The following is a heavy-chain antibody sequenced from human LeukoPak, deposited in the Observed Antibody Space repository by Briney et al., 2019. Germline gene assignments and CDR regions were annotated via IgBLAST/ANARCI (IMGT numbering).Heavy chain of an antibody. CDR2: IYSSGST. Sequence: SETLSLTCTVSGVSISSYYWSWSRQPPGKGRGGGGYIYSSGSTNYTPSLQSRVTISGDPSKNQFSLKLTSVTAADTAVYYCARERIRPSLGSDAFDIWGQGTMVTVSS. CDR1: GVSISSYY. V-gene: IGHV4-59*12. J-gene: IGHJ3*02. CDR3: ARERIRPSLGSDAFDI. D-gene: IGHD3-3*02.